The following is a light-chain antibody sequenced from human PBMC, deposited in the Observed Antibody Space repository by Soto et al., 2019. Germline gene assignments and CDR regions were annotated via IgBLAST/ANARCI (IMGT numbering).Light chain of an antibody. Sequence: EIVLTQSPGTLSLSPGERVTLSCRASRSFSSNYLAWYQQKPGQAPRILIYGATTRATGIPDRFSGSESGTDFTLTISRLEPEDSEVYYCQQYSSVWSFGQGTKGDIK. CDR3: QQYSSVWS. CDR2: GAT. V-gene: IGKV3-20*01. J-gene: IGKJ1*01. CDR1: RSFSSNY.